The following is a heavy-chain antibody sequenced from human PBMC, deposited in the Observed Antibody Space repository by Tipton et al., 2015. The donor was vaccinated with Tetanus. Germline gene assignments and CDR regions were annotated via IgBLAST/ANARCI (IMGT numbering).Heavy chain of an antibody. V-gene: IGHV1-8*01. J-gene: IGHJ4*02. CDR2: VNPNTGHA. CDR3: ARDVTSRGFVVVTAWSDY. Sequence: QSGAEVKKPGASVKVSCKAFAYAFTSYDLNWVRQATGQGLEWLGYVNPNTGHANYAPKFQGRVTMTSNVSITTAYMELRNLRSDDTAVYYCARDVTSRGFVVVTAWSDYWGQGTLVTVSS. D-gene: IGHD2-21*02. CDR1: AYAFTSYD.